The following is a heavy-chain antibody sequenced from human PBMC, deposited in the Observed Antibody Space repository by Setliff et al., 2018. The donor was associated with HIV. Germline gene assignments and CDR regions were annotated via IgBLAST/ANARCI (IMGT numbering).Heavy chain of an antibody. Sequence: ASVKVSCKASGYTFTSYDINWVRQATGQGLEWMGWMNPNSGNTGYAQKFQGRVTFTRNTSKGTAYMELSSLRSDDTALYYCARGAQDYEDYYFDYWGQGTLVTVSS. CDR1: GYTFTSYD. V-gene: IGHV1-8*03. J-gene: IGHJ4*02. D-gene: IGHD4-17*01. CDR2: MNPNSGNT. CDR3: ARGAQDYEDYYFDY.